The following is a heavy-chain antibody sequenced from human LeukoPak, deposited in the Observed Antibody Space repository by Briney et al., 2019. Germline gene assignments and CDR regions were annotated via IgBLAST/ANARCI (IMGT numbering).Heavy chain of an antibody. CDR3: ARETPYGSLTFDY. D-gene: IGHD3-10*01. J-gene: IGHJ4*02. CDR2: MQPDGGEK. V-gene: IGHV3-7*03. CDR1: GFTFSSYW. Sequence: GGSLRLSCAASGFTFSSYWMSWVREAPGKGLEWVANMQPDGGEKYYVDSVKGRFTISRDNAKNSLYLQMNSLRAEDTAVYYCARETPYGSLTFDYWGQGTRVTVSS.